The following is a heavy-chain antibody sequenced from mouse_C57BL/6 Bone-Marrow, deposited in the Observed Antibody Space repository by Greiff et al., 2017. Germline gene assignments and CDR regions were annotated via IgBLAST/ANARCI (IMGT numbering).Heavy chain of an antibody. CDR1: GYAFSSSW. D-gene: IGHD2-12*01. J-gene: IGHJ4*01. V-gene: IGHV1-82*01. CDR3: ARRGAYYSYYYAMDY. CDR2: IYPGDGDT. Sequence: VQLQQSGPELVKPGASVKISCKASGYAFSSSWMNWVKQRPGKGLEWIGRIYPGDGDTNYNGKFKGKATLTADKSSSTAYMQLSSLPSEDSAVYFCARRGAYYSYYYAMDYWGQGTSVTVSS.